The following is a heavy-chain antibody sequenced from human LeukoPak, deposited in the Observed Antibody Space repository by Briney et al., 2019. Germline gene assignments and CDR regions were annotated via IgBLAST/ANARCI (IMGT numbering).Heavy chain of an antibody. Sequence: GGSLRLSCAVSGFTFSSYAMSWVRQAPGKGLEWVSGISGSDGSTNYADSVKGRFTISRENSKNTLYLQMNSLRAEDTAVYYCAKDSAKKYDDYWGQGTLVTVSS. V-gene: IGHV3-23*01. D-gene: IGHD2/OR15-2a*01. J-gene: IGHJ4*02. CDR2: ISGSDGST. CDR3: AKDSAKKYDDY. CDR1: GFTFSSYA.